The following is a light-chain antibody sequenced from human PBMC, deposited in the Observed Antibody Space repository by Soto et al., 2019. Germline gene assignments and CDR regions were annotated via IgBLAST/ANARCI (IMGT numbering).Light chain of an antibody. Sequence: QSALTQPASVSGSPGQSITISCTGTSSDVGGYNYVSWYQQQPAKAPKLMIYEVSNRPSGVSHRFSGSKSGNTAFVSISGLQAEDEADYYCFSYTTSSTLVFGGGTKLTVL. CDR2: EVS. CDR3: FSYTTSSTLV. V-gene: IGLV2-14*01. CDR1: SSDVGGYNY. J-gene: IGLJ3*02.